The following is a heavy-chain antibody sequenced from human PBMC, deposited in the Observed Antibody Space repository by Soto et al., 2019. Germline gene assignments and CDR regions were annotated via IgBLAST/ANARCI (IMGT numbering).Heavy chain of an antibody. Sequence: QVQLQESGPGLVRPSETLSLTCTVSGASLPSGSYYWSWVRQPPGKGLEWIAYIYRSGSTNYNPSLKRRATISVDTSKNQFSLRLTSVTPADTAMYYCARWKYSYADLPGDWFDSWGQGTLVTVSS. D-gene: IGHD3-16*01. CDR1: GASLPSGSYY. CDR3: ARWKYSYADLPGDWFDS. J-gene: IGHJ5*01. V-gene: IGHV4-61*01. CDR2: IYRSGST.